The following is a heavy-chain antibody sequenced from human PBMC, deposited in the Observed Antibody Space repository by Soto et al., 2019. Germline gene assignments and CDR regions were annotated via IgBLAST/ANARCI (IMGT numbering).Heavy chain of an antibody. Sequence: SVNVSCKASGFTFTSSAVQWVRQARGQRLEWIGWIVVGSGNTNYAQKFQERVTITRDMSTSTAYMELSSLRSEDTAVYYCARNLWFGELLGRFDPWGQGTMVTV. V-gene: IGHV1-58*01. J-gene: IGHJ5*02. CDR2: IVVGSGNT. D-gene: IGHD3-10*01. CDR1: GFTFTSSA. CDR3: ARNLWFGELLGRFDP.